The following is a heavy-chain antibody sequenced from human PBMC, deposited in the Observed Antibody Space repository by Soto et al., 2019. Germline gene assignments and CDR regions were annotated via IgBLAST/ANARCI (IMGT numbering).Heavy chain of an antibody. Sequence: PSETLSLTCNLSGDSYSISTYSWSWIRQPPGKALQWIGVIYQSGVTSYNPSLSSRVSISLDRSNNQCSLNLKSVTAADTAVYFCAGMPYSIRLRFDPWRPRTLVTVCS. D-gene: IGHD2-21*01. J-gene: IGHJ5*02. CDR1: GDSYSISTYS. CDR3: AGMPYSIRLRFDP. V-gene: IGHV4-30-2*01. CDR2: IYQSGVT.